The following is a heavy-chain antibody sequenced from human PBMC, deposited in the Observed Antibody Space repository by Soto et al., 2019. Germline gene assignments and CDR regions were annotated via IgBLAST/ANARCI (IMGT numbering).Heavy chain of an antibody. V-gene: IGHV4-30-2*01. CDR3: ARGALWFGELFSYFDY. CDR1: SGSISSGDYS. D-gene: IGHD3-10*01. Sequence: QLHLQESGSGLVKPSQTLSLTCAVSSGSISSGDYSWSWIRQPPGKGLEWIGYISHNGSTYYNPSLKSRVTISVDRSKNQFSLKLFSVTAADTAVYSCARGALWFGELFSYFDYWGQGTLVTVSS. CDR2: ISHNGST. J-gene: IGHJ4*02.